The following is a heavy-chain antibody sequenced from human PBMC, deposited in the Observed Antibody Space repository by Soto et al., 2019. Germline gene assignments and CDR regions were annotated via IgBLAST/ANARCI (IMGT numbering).Heavy chain of an antibody. V-gene: IGHV4-39*01. Sequence: AVTRSLTWTVWDVATGRSTSLWGCIRQPPGKGLEWIGTIYYSGTTYYNPSLKSRVTISVDTSTNQFSLKLSSVTAADTAVYYCARPSGGGAFDIWGRGTMVT. CDR3: ARPSGGGAFDI. CDR1: DVATGRSTSL. J-gene: IGHJ3*02. D-gene: IGHD2-8*02. CDR2: IYYSGTT.